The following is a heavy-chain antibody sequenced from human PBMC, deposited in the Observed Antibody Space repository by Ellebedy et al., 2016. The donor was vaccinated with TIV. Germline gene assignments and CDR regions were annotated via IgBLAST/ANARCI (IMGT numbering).Heavy chain of an antibody. V-gene: IGHV3-30*18. Sequence: GESLKISCAASGFTFRSYGMDWVRQTPGKGLEWVAFISPAGSNKYYADSVKGRFTISRDNSKNTLYVQMDSLRTEDTAVYHCAKDRYGSGSYSTGMDVWGEGTTVTVSS. CDR1: GFTFRSYG. J-gene: IGHJ6*04. CDR3: AKDRYGSGSYSTGMDV. D-gene: IGHD3-10*01. CDR2: ISPAGSNK.